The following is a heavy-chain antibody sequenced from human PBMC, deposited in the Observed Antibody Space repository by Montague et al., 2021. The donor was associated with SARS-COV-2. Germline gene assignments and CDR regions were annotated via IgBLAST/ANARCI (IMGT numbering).Heavy chain of an antibody. J-gene: IGHJ4*02. D-gene: IGHD3-10*01. CDR2: IYYSGST. Sequence: SETLSLTCTVSGGSISSSSYYWGWLRQPPGKGLEWFGSIYYSGSTYYNPSLKSRVTISVDTSKNQFSLKLSSVTAAGTAVYYCARPPGGLLWFGEFDYWGQGTLVTVSS. CDR1: GGSISSSSYY. V-gene: IGHV4-39*01. CDR3: ARPPGGLLWFGEFDY.